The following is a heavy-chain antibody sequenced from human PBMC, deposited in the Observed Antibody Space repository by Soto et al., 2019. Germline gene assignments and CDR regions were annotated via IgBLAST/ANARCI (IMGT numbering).Heavy chain of an antibody. CDR2: ISGSDGGA. V-gene: IGHV3-23*01. CDR3: ASGGLHGYTNGGLSYFHS. D-gene: IGHD5-18*01. J-gene: IGHJ4*02. CDR1: ELSSSNHA. Sequence: EVHLLESGGGLVQPGGSLRLSCAASELSSSNHAMTWVRQAPGKGLEWVSGISGSDGGAYYADSVKGRFTISRDNSRSTLYLQMNSLRVEDTAVYYCASGGLHGYTNGGLSYFHSWGQGNLVTVSS.